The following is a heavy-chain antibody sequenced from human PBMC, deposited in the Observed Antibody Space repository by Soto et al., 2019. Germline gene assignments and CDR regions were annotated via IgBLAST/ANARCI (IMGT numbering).Heavy chain of an antibody. J-gene: IGHJ6*02. CDR1: GGTFSSYA. D-gene: IGHD3-10*01. V-gene: IGHV1-69*06. Sequence: SVKVSCKASGGTFSSYAISWVRQAPGQGLEWMGGIIPIFGTANYAQKFQGRVTITADKSTSTAYMELSSLRSEDTAVYYCARAPLLLWFGELQEPNYYYYYGMDVWGQGTTVTASS. CDR3: ARAPLLLWFGELQEPNYYYYYGMDV. CDR2: IIPIFGTA.